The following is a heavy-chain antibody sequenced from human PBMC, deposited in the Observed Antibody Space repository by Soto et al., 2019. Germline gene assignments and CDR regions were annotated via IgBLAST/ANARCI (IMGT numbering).Heavy chain of an antibody. CDR1: GGSFTSFI. CDR3: AKSPNPGSATPSYYCMDV. D-gene: IGHD2-15*01. Sequence: QVQLVQSGAEVKKPGSSVKVSCKASGGSFTSFIVTWVRQAPGRGLEWMGRIIPVLDVEYYAQKFQGRLTITADKSTNTAYMQLRSLRSEDTAVYYCAKSPNPGSATPSYYCMDVWGLGTTVTVSS. J-gene: IGHJ6*02. V-gene: IGHV1-69*02. CDR2: IIPVLDVE.